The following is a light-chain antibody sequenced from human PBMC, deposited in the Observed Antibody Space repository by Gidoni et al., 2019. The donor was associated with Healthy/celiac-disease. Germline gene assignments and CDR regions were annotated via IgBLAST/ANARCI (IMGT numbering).Light chain of an antibody. CDR2: DGS. CDR1: SSDVGGYHY. V-gene: IGLV2-14*03. Sequence: QSALTQPASVSGSPGQSITISCTGTSSDVGGYHYVSWYHQHPGKAPKLMIYDGSNWPSGVSNRFSGSKSGNTASLTISLRQAEEAADYYCSSYTSSSTVVFGGGTKLTVL. CDR3: SSYTSSSTVV. J-gene: IGLJ2*01.